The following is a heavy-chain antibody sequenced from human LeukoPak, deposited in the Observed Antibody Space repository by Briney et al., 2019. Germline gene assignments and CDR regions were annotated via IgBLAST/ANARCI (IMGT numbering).Heavy chain of an antibody. CDR1: GFTFSSYS. J-gene: IGHJ4*02. Sequence: PGGSLRLSCAASGFTFSSYSMNWVRQAPGKGLEWVSSISSSSSYIYYADSVKGRFTISRDNAKNSLYLQMNSLRAEDTAVYYCARVHSPAYYDFWSGYYPATTLYYFDYWSQGTLVTVSS. CDR2: ISSSSSYI. CDR3: ARVHSPAYYDFWSGYYPATTLYYFDY. D-gene: IGHD3-3*01. V-gene: IGHV3-21*01.